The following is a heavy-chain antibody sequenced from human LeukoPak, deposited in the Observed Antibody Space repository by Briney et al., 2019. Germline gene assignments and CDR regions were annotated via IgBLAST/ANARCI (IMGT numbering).Heavy chain of an antibody. CDR1: GYTLTQLS. V-gene: IGHV1-24*01. Sequence: ASVKVSCKVSGYTLTQLSVHWVRQAPGKGLEWMGGFDVEDGEIIYAQKFQGRVTMTEDTSTDTAYMELSSLRSKDTAVYYCATNRQIMILGVVIMPAFDIWGQGTMVTVSS. CDR2: FDVEDGEI. D-gene: IGHD3-3*01. CDR3: ATNRQIMILGVVIMPAFDI. J-gene: IGHJ3*02.